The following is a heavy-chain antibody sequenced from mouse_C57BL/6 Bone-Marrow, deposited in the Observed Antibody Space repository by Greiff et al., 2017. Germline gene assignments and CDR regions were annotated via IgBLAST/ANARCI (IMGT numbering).Heavy chain of an antibody. J-gene: IGHJ4*01. CDR1: GYTFTSYW. V-gene: IGHV1-69*01. CDR2: IDPSDSNT. Sequence: QVQLQQPGAELVMPGASVKLSCKASGYTFTSYWMHWVKQRPGQGLEWIGEIDPSDSNTNYNQKFKGKSTVTVDKSSSTAYMQLSSLTSEDSAVYYCASHSYYYAMDYWGQGTSVTVSS. CDR3: ASHSYYYAMDY.